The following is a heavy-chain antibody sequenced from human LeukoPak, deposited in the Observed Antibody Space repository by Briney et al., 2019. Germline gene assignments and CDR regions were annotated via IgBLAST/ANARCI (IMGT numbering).Heavy chain of an antibody. Sequence: PSETLSLTCTVSGGSISSYYWSWIRQPPGKGLEWIGYIYYSGSTNYNPSLKSRVTISLDTSKNQFSLKLRSVTAADTAVYHCARGQLSHYGDPRYFDYWGQGTLVTVSS. CDR3: ARGQLSHYGDPRYFDY. CDR2: IYYSGST. D-gene: IGHD4/OR15-4a*01. J-gene: IGHJ4*02. CDR1: GGSISSYY. V-gene: IGHV4-59*01.